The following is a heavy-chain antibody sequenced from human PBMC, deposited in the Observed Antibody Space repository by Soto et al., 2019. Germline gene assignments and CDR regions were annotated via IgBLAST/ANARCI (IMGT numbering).Heavy chain of an antibody. J-gene: IGHJ3*01. CDR1: GFTFRIHA. Sequence: EVQLLESGGGLVQQGGSLRLSCAAAGFTFRIHAMSWVRQAPGKGLEWVSSIGSTDIYYADSVKGRFTISRDNSNNMLVLQMSSLGADDTAIYFCAKEHFTGNGVFDGFDVWGQGTKGTVSS. V-gene: IGHV3-23*01. CDR3: AKEHFTGNGVFDGFDV. D-gene: IGHD6-13*01. CDR2: IGSTDI.